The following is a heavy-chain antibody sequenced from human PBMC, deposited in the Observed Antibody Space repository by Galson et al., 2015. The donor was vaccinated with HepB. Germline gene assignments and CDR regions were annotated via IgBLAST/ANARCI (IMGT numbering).Heavy chain of an antibody. D-gene: IGHD3-10*01. J-gene: IGHJ3*02. V-gene: IGHV1-46*04. CDR3: AREGSPGVRAFDI. CDR1: GYTFTSYY. CDR2: INPSGGST. Sequence: SVKVSCKASGYTFTSYYMHWVRQAPGQGLEWMGIINPSGGSTSYAQKLQGRVTMTRDTSTSTVYMELSSLRSEDTAVYYCAREGSPGVRAFDIWGQGTMVTVSS.